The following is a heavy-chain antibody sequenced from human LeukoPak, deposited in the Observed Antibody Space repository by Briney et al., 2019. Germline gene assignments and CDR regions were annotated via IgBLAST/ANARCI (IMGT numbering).Heavy chain of an antibody. CDR1: GFTFSSYA. CDR3: AKSRGWRVGATGYFDY. D-gene: IGHD1-26*01. V-gene: IGHV3-23*01. CDR2: ISGSGGST. J-gene: IGHJ4*02. Sequence: PGGSLRLSCAASGFTFSSYAMSWVRQAPGKGLEWVSAISGSGGSTYYADSVKGRFTISRDNSKNTLYLQMNSLRAEDTAVYYCAKSRGWRVGATGYFDYWRQGTLVTVSS.